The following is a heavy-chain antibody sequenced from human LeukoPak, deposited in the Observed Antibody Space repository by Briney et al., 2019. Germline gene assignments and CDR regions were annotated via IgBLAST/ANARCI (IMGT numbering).Heavy chain of an antibody. CDR3: ARGLMGYYGSGSYYKGPTYDY. D-gene: IGHD3-10*01. CDR2: INHSGST. V-gene: IGHV4-34*01. J-gene: IGHJ4*02. CDR1: GDSISSYY. Sequence: SETLSLTCTVSGDSISSYYWSWIRQPPGKGLEWIGEINHSGSTNYNPSLKSRVTISVDTSKNQFSLKLSSVTAADTAVYYCARGLMGYYGSGSYYKGPTYDYWGQGTLVTVSS.